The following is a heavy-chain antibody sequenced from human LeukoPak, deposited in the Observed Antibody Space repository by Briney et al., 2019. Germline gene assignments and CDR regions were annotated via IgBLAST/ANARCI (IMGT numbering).Heavy chain of an antibody. CDR2: IYYSGST. CDR3: AREVGELFGFDP. CDR1: GDSISTSSYY. J-gene: IGHJ5*02. V-gene: IGHV4-39*02. D-gene: IGHD3-10*01. Sequence: SETLSLTCSVSGDSISTSSYYWGWIRQPPGKGLEWIGTIYYSGSTCYNPSLTSRVTISVDTSKNQFSLKLSSVTAADTAVYYCAREVGELFGFDPWGQGTLVTVSP.